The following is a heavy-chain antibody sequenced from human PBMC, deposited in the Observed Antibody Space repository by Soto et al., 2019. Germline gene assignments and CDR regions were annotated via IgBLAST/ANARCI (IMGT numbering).Heavy chain of an antibody. D-gene: IGHD3-10*01. Sequence: SETLSLTCTVSGGSISSYYWSWIRQPPGKGLEWIGYIYYSGSTNYNPSLKSRVTISVDTSKNQFSLKLSSVTAADTAVYYCARGDGSGSYYSDAFDIWGQGIMVTVSS. V-gene: IGHV4-59*01. CDR3: ARGDGSGSYYSDAFDI. CDR2: IYYSGST. CDR1: GGSISSYY. J-gene: IGHJ3*02.